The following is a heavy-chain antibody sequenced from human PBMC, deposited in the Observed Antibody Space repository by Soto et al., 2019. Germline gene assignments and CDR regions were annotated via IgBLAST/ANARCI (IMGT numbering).Heavy chain of an antibody. Sequence: NPSETLSLTCTVSGGSISSGGYYWSWIRQHPGKGLEWIGYIYYSGSTYYNPSLKSRVTISVDTSKNQFSLKLSSVTAADTAVYYCAREDLSLLKRFDPWGQGTLVTVSS. D-gene: IGHD1-26*01. J-gene: IGHJ5*02. CDR3: AREDLSLLKRFDP. CDR1: GGSISSGGYY. V-gene: IGHV4-31*03. CDR2: IYYSGST.